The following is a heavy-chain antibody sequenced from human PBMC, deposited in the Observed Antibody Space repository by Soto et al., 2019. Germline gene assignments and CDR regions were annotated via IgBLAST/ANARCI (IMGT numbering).Heavy chain of an antibody. Sequence: ASVKVSCKVAGYTLTELSMHWVRQAPGKGLEWMGGFDPEDGETIYAQKFQGRVTMTEDTSTDTAYMELSSLRSEDTAVYYCATFESYRLNWFDPWGQATLVTVSS. V-gene: IGHV1-24*01. J-gene: IGHJ5*02. D-gene: IGHD3-16*02. CDR3: ATFESYRLNWFDP. CDR2: FDPEDGET. CDR1: GYTLTELS.